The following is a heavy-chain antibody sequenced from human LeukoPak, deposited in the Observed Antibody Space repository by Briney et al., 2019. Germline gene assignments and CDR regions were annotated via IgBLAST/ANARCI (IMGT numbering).Heavy chain of an antibody. V-gene: IGHV3-23*01. CDR1: GFTFSSYA. CDR3: ARIASYDSSGLGYDWFDP. J-gene: IGHJ5*02. Sequence: GGSLRLSCAASGFTFSSYAMSWVRQAPGKGLEWVSAISGSGGSTYYADSVKGRFTISRDNAKNSLYLQMNSLRAEDTAVYYCARIASYDSSGLGYDWFDPWGQGTLVTVSS. CDR2: ISGSGGST. D-gene: IGHD3-22*01.